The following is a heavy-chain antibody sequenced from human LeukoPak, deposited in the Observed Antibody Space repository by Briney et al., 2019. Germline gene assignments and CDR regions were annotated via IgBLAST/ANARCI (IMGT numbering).Heavy chain of an antibody. Sequence: GGSLRLSCAASGFTFSSYSMTWVRQAPGKGLEWVSSISSSSSYIYYADSVKGRFTISRDNAKNSLYLQMNSLRAEDTAVYYCARGLGGSYTIIYWGQGTLVTVSS. V-gene: IGHV3-21*01. D-gene: IGHD1-26*01. CDR3: ARGLGGSYTIIY. J-gene: IGHJ4*02. CDR2: ISSSSSYI. CDR1: GFTFSSYS.